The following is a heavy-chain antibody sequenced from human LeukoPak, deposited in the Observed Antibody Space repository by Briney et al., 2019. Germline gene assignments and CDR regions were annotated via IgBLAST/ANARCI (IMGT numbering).Heavy chain of an antibody. CDR1: GGSISSGSYY. J-gene: IGHJ6*03. D-gene: IGHD3-3*01. Sequence: PSQTLSLTCTVSGGSISSGSYYWSWIRQPAGKGLEWIGRIYTSGSTNYNPSLKSRVTISVDTSKNQFSLKLSSVTAADTAVYYCARDTFWIAGNYCYYMDVWGKGTTVTVSS. CDR3: ARDTFWIAGNYCYYMDV. CDR2: IYTSGST. V-gene: IGHV4-61*02.